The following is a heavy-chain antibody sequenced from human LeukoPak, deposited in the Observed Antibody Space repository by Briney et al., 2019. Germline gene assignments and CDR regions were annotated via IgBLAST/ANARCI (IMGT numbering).Heavy chain of an antibody. J-gene: IGHJ4*02. CDR3: ARGLTGGWAAVFDY. V-gene: IGHV4-39*07. Sequence: SETLSLTCTVSGDSITSGSFYWGWVRQSPGKGLEWIGSIHSGGNPYDNPSLRSRVTVSTDTSTNRLSLKLRSVTAADTAVYFCARGLTGGWAAVFDYWGQGTLVTVSS. CDR1: GDSITSGSFY. D-gene: IGHD1-26*01. CDR2: IHSGGNP.